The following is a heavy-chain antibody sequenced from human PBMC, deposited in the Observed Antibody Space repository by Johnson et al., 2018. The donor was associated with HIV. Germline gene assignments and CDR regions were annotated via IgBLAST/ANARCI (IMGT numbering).Heavy chain of an antibody. V-gene: IGHV3-43D*03. CDR2: ISWDGGST. J-gene: IGHJ3*02. CDR3: ARWDLRAFDI. CDR1: GFSFDDYA. D-gene: IGHD5-24*01. Sequence: VQLVESGGVAVQPGGSLRLSCAASGFSFDDYAMHWVRQAPGKGLEWVSLISWDGGSTFYADSVKGRFTISRDNAKNSLYLQMHSLRAEDTAFYYCARWDLRAFDIWGQGTIVTVSS.